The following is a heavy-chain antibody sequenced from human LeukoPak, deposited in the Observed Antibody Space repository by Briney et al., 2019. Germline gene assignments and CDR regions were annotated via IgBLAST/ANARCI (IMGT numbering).Heavy chain of an antibody. Sequence: SETLSLTCAVSDDSFSSHYWTWIRQPPGKGLEWIGYISYIGSTNYNPSLKSRVTISIDTSRNQFSLRLSSVSAADTAVYYCARDLVTVIKGFDSWGQGTMVSVCS. D-gene: IGHD4-17*01. CDR2: ISYIGST. J-gene: IGHJ3*02. V-gene: IGHV4-59*11. CDR1: DDSFSSHY. CDR3: ARDLVTVIKGFDS.